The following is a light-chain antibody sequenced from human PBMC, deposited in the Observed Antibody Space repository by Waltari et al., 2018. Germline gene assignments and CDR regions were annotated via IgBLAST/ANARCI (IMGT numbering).Light chain of an antibody. CDR2: KNS. CDR1: ESLLHTNGNPY. CDR3: MQATDFPRT. J-gene: IGKJ1*01. Sequence: EIVMTKSPLYSLFTLGQSASISCWSSESLLHTNGNPYLTWLHQRPGQPPRLLIYKNSNRFSGVPDRFSGSGAGTNFTLRISGVEAADVGVYYCMQATDFPRTFGQGTKVEIK. V-gene: IGKV2-24*01.